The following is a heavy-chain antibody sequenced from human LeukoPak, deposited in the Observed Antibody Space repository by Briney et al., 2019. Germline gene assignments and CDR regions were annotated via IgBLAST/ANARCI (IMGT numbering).Heavy chain of an antibody. Sequence: SETLSLTCAAYGGSFSGYYWSWIRQPPGKGLEWIGEINHSGSTNYNPSLKSRVTISVDTSKNQFSLKLSSVAAADTAVYYCARWALGYCSGGSCYWFDPWGQGTLVTVSS. J-gene: IGHJ5*02. V-gene: IGHV4-34*01. CDR1: GGSFSGYY. D-gene: IGHD2-15*01. CDR2: INHSGST. CDR3: ARWALGYCSGGSCYWFDP.